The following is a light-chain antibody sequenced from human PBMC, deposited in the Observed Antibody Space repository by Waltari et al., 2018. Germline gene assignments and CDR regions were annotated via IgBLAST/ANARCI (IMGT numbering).Light chain of an antibody. CDR2: AAS. V-gene: IGKV1-8*01. Sequence: QKTKSPSAFSTSRGDRITISCRASQNIYSNLAWYQQKPGKAPKLLIYAASSLQSGIPSRFSGSGSGTDFTLTISSLQPEDFAAYYCQHYYDHPPSFGQGTKVEIK. J-gene: IGKJ2*03. CDR3: QHYYDHPPS. CDR1: QNIYSN.